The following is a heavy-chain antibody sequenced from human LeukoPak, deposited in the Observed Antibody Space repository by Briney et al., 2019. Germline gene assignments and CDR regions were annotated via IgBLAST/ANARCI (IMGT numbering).Heavy chain of an antibody. D-gene: IGHD6-19*01. CDR3: IIDIMTGFSSGWYFAY. CDR1: GLTFKNFA. CDR2: SSGDEDSI. J-gene: IGHJ4*02. V-gene: IGHV3-23*01. Sequence: GGSLRLSCAASGLTFKNFAMTWVRQAPGKGLEWLAVSSGDEDSIHYADSVRGHFVISTDNSENTSYLHMNSLRAEDTAVYYCIIDIMTGFSSGWYFAYWGQGTLVTVSS.